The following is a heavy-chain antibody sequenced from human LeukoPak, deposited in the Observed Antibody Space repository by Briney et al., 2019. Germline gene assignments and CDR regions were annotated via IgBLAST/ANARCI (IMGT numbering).Heavy chain of an antibody. V-gene: IGHV4-59*08. Sequence: SETLSLTCTVSGDSFSSHYWTWIRQPPGKGLEWIGYISYIGSTNYNPSLKSRVTISIDTSKNQFSLKPSSVTAADTAVYYCARLVSDYDILTGYLSYNWFDPWGQGTLVTVSS. CDR2: ISYIGST. CDR1: GDSFSSHY. CDR3: ARLVSDYDILTGYLSYNWFDP. J-gene: IGHJ5*02. D-gene: IGHD3-9*01.